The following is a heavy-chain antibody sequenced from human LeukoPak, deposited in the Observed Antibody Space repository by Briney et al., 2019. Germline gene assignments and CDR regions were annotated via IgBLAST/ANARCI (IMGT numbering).Heavy chain of an antibody. V-gene: IGHV4-59*01. D-gene: IGHD1-26*01. CDR3: ASSYSTDYHYYYMGV. CDR2: IYYSGST. Sequence: SETLSLTCTVSGGSFSSYYWSWIRQPPGKGLEWIGFIYYSGSTNYNPSLKSRVTISVDTSKNQFSLKLSSVTAVDTAVYYCASSYSTDYHYYYMGVWGQVATVTVSS. CDR1: GGSFSSYY. J-gene: IGHJ6*03.